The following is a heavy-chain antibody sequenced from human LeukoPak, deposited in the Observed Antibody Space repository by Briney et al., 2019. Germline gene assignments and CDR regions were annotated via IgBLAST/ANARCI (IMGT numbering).Heavy chain of an antibody. CDR2: ISGYNGNP. CDR1: GYTFTGYG. J-gene: IGHJ5*02. Sequence: ASVKVSCKASGYTFTGYGISWVRQAPGQGLEWMGWISGYNGNPNYAQKLQGRVTMTTDTYTSTAYMELRSLRADDTAVYYCGRSYSSSHPDWFDPWGQGTLVTVSS. D-gene: IGHD6-6*01. CDR3: GRSYSSSHPDWFDP. V-gene: IGHV1-18*01.